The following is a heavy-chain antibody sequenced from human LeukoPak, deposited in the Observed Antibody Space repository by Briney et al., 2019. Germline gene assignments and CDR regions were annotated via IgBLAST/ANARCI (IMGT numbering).Heavy chain of an antibody. V-gene: IGHV3-23*01. J-gene: IGHJ4*02. D-gene: IGHD3-16*01. CDR3: AKGTTILGGYFDY. Sequence: GGSLRLSCIASGFSFDDHAMNWVRQAPGKGLEWVSAISGSGGSTYYADSVKGRFTISRDNSKNTLYLQMNSLRAEDTAVYYCAKGTTILGGYFDYWGQGTLVTVSS. CDR2: ISGSGGST. CDR1: GFSFDDHA.